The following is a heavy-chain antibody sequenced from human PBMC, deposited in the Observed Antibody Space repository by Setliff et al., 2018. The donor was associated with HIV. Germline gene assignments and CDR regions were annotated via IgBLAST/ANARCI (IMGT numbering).Heavy chain of an antibody. J-gene: IGHJ5*02. V-gene: IGHV4-31*03. CDR1: GASISSGGYY. Sequence: PSETLSLTCTVSGASISSGGYYWSWIRQHPGKGLEWIGYIYYSGSTYYNPSLKSRVTISVDTSKNQFSLKLSSVTAPDTAIYYCARRWGIRGYSSWGQGTLVTVSS. D-gene: IGHD5-18*01. CDR3: ARRWGIRGYSS. CDR2: IYYSGST.